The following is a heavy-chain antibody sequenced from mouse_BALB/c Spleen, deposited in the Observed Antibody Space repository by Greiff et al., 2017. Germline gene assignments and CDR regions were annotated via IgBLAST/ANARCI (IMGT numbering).Heavy chain of an antibody. CDR3: ARRSGYYFDY. J-gene: IGHJ2*01. CDR1: GFTFSSFG. D-gene: IGHD1-2*01. V-gene: IGHV5-17*02. Sequence: EVMLVESGGGLVQPGGSRKLSCAASGFTFSSFGMHWVRQAPEKGLEWVAYISSGSSTIYYADTVKGRFTISRDNPKNTLFLQMTSLRSEDTAMYYCARRSGYYFDYWGQGTTLTVSS. CDR2: ISSGSSTI.